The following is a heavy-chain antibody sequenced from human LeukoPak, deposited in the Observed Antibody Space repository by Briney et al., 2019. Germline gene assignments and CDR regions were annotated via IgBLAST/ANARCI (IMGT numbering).Heavy chain of an antibody. J-gene: IGHJ4*02. Sequence: SLKLSCAAPGFTFQDYPIDRVRPGPGKGLEWVPGISCNSGSIGYADSVKCGFTISRDNAKNSLYLQMTSLRAEGTAVYYCAKISWDGRGTFDWGQGTLVTVSS. CDR3: AKISWDGRGTFD. V-gene: IGHV3-9*01. CDR1: GFTFQDYP. CDR2: ISCNSGSI. D-gene: IGHD1-1*01.